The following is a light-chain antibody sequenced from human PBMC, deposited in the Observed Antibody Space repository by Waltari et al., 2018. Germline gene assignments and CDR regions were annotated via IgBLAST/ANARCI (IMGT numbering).Light chain of an antibody. CDR3: QAWDTTIVV. CDR2: HDI. Sequence: SYELTQPPSVSVSPGQTATITCSADQLGDKFVAWYQQKSGQSPVLDIYHDIKRPSGIPERFSGSNSGNTATLTISGTQVDDEADFYCQAWDTTIVVFGGGTKLTVL. J-gene: IGLJ2*01. V-gene: IGLV3-1*01. CDR1: QLGDKF.